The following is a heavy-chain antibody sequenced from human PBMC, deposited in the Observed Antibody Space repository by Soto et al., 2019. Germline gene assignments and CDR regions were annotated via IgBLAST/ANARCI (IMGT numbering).Heavy chain of an antibody. V-gene: IGHV3-15*07. CDR2: IKRKTEGGTT. J-gene: IGHJ6*02. CDR1: GLTVNNAW. Sequence: EVQVVESGGGLVKPGGSLRLSCAASGLTVNNAWMNWVRQAPGKGLEWVGRIKRKTEGGTTDYAAPVKGRITISRDNSKKTVFLQMNSLKTEDTGVYFCTLSRPYYFYGMDVWGQGTTVTV. CDR3: TLSRPYYFYGMDV. D-gene: IGHD6-6*01.